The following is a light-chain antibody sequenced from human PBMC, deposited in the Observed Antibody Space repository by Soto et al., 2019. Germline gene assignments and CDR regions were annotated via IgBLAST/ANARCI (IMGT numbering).Light chain of an antibody. CDR3: QQDNSFIWT. CDR1: QTISSW. V-gene: IGKV1-5*03. CDR2: KAS. Sequence: DIQMTQYNATLSGSVGDRVTVSCLASQTISSWLAWYQQKAGKAPKLLISKASNLDSGVPSRFSGSGSGTEFNLTISSRQPEDFATYYCQQDNSFIWTFGQGTKVDIK. J-gene: IGKJ1*01.